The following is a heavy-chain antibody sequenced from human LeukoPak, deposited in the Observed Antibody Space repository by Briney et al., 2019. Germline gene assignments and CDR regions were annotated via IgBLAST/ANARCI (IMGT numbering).Heavy chain of an antibody. CDR2: IYHSGST. J-gene: IGHJ4*02. CDR1: GGSISSGGYY. D-gene: IGHD6-6*01. CDR3: ASQRIAPRLGGSIDY. Sequence: SETLSLTCTVSGGSISSGGYYWSWIRQPPGKGLEWIGYIYHSGSTYYNPSLKSRVTISVDRSKNQFSLKLSSVTAADTAVYYCASQRIAPRLGGSIDYWGQGTLVTVSS. V-gene: IGHV4-30-2*01.